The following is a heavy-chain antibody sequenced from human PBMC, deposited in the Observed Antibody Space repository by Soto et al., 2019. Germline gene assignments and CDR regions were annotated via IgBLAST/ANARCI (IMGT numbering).Heavy chain of an antibody. Sequence: QVQLVQSGAEVKKPGASVKVSCKASGYTFTSYGISWVRQAPGQGLEWMGWISAYNGNTNYAQKLQGRVTMTTATSTSTAYMELRSLRSDDTAVYYCARDSITWTAAAGLGHLDYWGQGTLVTVSS. CDR1: GYTFTSYG. J-gene: IGHJ4*02. V-gene: IGHV1-18*01. D-gene: IGHD6-13*01. CDR3: ARDSITWTAAAGLGHLDY. CDR2: ISAYNGNT.